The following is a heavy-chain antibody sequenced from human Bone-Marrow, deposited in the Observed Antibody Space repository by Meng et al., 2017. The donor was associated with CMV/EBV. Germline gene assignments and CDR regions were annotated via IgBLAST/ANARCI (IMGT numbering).Heavy chain of an antibody. D-gene: IGHD7-27*01. Sequence: SETLSLTCPVSGGSISSSSYYWGWIRQPPGKGLEWIGSIYYSGSTYYNPSLKGRVTISVDTSKNQFSLKLSSVTAADTAVYYCARAPATGDDFDYWGQGTLVTVSS. J-gene: IGHJ4*02. CDR1: GGSISSSSYY. CDR3: ARAPATGDDFDY. CDR2: IYYSGST. V-gene: IGHV4-39*07.